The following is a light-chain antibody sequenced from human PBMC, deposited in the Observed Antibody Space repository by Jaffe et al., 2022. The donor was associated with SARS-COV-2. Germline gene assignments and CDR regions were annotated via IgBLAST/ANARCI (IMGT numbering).Light chain of an antibody. V-gene: IGLV3-19*01. CDR1: SLRNYY. Sequence: SSELTQDPAVSVALGQTVRITCQGDSLRNYYASWYQQKPGQAPVLVIYGQNNRPSGIPDRFSGSNSGSTASLTITGAQAEDEADYYCNSRDSSGDHLVVFGGGTKLTVL. CDR2: GQN. J-gene: IGLJ2*01. CDR3: NSRDSSGDHLVV.